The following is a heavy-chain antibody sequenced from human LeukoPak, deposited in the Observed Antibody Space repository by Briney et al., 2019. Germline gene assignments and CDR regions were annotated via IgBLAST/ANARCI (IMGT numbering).Heavy chain of an antibody. CDR1: GFTFSSYA. CDR2: ISYDGSNK. V-gene: IGHV3-30-3*01. D-gene: IGHD4-11*01. Sequence: GGSLRLSCAASGFTFSSYAMHWVRQAPGKGLERVAVISYDGSNKYYADSVKGRFTISRDNSKNTLYLLMNSLRDEDMAVYYSAKDRSDYSNYALGVLDYGGQGTLVTVSA. CDR3: AKDRSDYSNYALGVLDY. J-gene: IGHJ4*02.